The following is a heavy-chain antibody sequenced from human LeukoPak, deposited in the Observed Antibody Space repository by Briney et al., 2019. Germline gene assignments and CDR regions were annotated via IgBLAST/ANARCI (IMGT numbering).Heavy chain of an antibody. D-gene: IGHD3-10*01. CDR3: SRDRGYYDSGNFPTDF. CDR1: GYTFTGYF. CDR2: INPNSGGT. J-gene: IGHJ4*02. V-gene: IGHV1-2*02. Sequence: GESLKISCKASGYTFTGYFIHWVRQAPGQGLEWMGWINPNSGGTNYAQKFQGRVTMTRDTSINTTYMELSRLTSDDTAVYYCSRDRGYYDSGNFPTDFWGQGTLVTVSS.